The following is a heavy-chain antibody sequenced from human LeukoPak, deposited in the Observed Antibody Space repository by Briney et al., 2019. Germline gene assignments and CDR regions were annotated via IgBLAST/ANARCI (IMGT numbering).Heavy chain of an antibody. CDR1: GGSISSSSFY. CDR2: IYYSGST. V-gene: IGHV4-39*01. CDR3: ARHGGSSGWYHFDY. Sequence: PSETLSLTCTVSGGSISSSSFYWGWIRQPPGKGLGWIGSIYYSGSTYYNPSLKSRVTISVDTSKNQFSLNLNSVTAADTALYYCARHGGSSGWYHFDYWGQGTLVTVSS. D-gene: IGHD6-13*01. J-gene: IGHJ4*02.